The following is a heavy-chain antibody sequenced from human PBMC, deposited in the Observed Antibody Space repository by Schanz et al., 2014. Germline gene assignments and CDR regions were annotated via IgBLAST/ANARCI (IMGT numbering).Heavy chain of an antibody. CDR2: VSRSTPDI. V-gene: IGHV3-48*01. J-gene: IGHJ3*02. CDR3: ARVALPGYSSPRDAFDI. CDR1: GFTFSSHW. Sequence: EVQLVQSGGGLVQPGGSLRLSCAASGFTFSSHWMHWVRQDPGKGLVWVSYVSRSTPDIYYADSVKGRFTMSRDNAKNSVFLQMNGLRAEDTAVYYCARVALPGYSSPRDAFDIWGQGTMVTVSS. D-gene: IGHD5-18*01.